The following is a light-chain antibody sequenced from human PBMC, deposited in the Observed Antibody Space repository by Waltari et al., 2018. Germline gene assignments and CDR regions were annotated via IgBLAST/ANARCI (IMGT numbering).Light chain of an antibody. V-gene: IGLV1-47*01. CDR3: AAWDDSLYGV. J-gene: IGLJ3*02. CDR1: NSNLGKYN. Sequence: QSVLPQPPSASGTPGQRVTISCSGSNSNLGKYNVYWYHQVPGTAPKLLIYRNNQRPSGVPDRFSGSKSDTSASLAISGLRSDDEADYYCAAWDDSLYGVFGGGTKLTVL. CDR2: RNN.